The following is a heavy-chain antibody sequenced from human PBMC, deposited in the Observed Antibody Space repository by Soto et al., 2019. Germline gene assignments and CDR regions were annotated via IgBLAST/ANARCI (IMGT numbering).Heavy chain of an antibody. CDR3: ARDRGYYDSSGYFDY. J-gene: IGHJ4*02. V-gene: IGHV3-21*04. D-gene: IGHD3-22*01. CDR2: LSGSGTAT. Sequence: GGSLRISCAASGFTFSTYGMSWVRQTPGRGLEWVSALSGSGTATYYADSVKGRFTISRDNAKNSLYLQMNSLRAEDTAVYYCARDRGYYDSSGYFDYWGQGTLVTVSS. CDR1: GFTFSTYG.